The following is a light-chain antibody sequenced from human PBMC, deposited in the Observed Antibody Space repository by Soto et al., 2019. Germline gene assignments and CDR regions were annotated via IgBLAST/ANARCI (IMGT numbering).Light chain of an antibody. Sequence: DIQMTQSPSSLSASVGDRVTITCQASQDISNYLNWYQQKPGKAPKLLIYDASNLETAVPSRFSGSGSGTDFTFTISSLQPEDIATYYSQQYDNLPITFGQGTRLEIK. V-gene: IGKV1-33*01. J-gene: IGKJ5*01. CDR1: QDISNY. CDR3: QQYDNLPIT. CDR2: DAS.